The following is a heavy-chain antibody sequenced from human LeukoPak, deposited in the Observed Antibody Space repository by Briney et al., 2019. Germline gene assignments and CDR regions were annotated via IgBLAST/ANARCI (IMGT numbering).Heavy chain of an antibody. CDR2: IAYDGSNK. Sequence: GGSLRLSCAASGFTFRTYCMHWVRQAPAKGLEWVAVIAYDGSNKYYADSVKGRFTISRDNSKSTLFLQMNSLRVEDTAVYYCAKDRRPAGYYYYYYMDVWGKGTTVTVSS. D-gene: IGHD6-13*01. CDR3: AKDRRPAGYYYYYYMDV. V-gene: IGHV3-30-3*01. J-gene: IGHJ6*03. CDR1: GFTFRTYC.